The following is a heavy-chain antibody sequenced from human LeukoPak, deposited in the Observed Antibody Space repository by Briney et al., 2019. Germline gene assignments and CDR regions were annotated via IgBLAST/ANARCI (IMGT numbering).Heavy chain of an antibody. Sequence: SETLSLTCAVCGGSFSGYYWSWIRQPPGKGLEWIGEINHSGSTNYNPSLKSRVTISVDTSKNQFSLKLSSVTAADTAVYYCARGYCSSTSCYYYYYYMDVWGKGTTVTVSS. CDR2: INHSGST. V-gene: IGHV4-34*01. J-gene: IGHJ6*03. CDR1: GGSFSGYY. CDR3: ARGYCSSTSCYYYYYYMDV. D-gene: IGHD2-2*01.